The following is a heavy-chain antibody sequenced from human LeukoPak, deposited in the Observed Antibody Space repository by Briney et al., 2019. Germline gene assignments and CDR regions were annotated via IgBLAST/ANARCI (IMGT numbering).Heavy chain of an antibody. Sequence: PGRSLRLSCAASGLTFSRYAMHWVRHAPGQGLEWVAVISYDGSNKYYADSVKGRFTISRDNSKNTLYLQMNSLRAEDTAVYYCARDGTDYVWGHKYFDYWGQGTLVTVSS. CDR1: GLTFSRYA. CDR2: ISYDGSNK. V-gene: IGHV3-30-3*01. CDR3: ARDGTDYVWGHKYFDY. J-gene: IGHJ4*02. D-gene: IGHD3-16*01.